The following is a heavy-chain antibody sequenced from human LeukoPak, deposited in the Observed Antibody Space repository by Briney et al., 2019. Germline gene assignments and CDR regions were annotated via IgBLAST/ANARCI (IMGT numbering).Heavy chain of an antibody. V-gene: IGHV4-4*07. CDR1: GGSISSYY. D-gene: IGHD3-22*01. CDR2: IYNSGST. Sequence: PSETLSLTCTVSGGSISSYYWSWIRQPAGKGLEWIGRIYNSGSTNYNPSLKSRVTMSVDTSKNQFSLKLSSVTAADTAVYYCARVNSYYYDSSGYYIFDYWGQGTLVTVSS. J-gene: IGHJ4*02. CDR3: ARVNSYYYDSSGYYIFDY.